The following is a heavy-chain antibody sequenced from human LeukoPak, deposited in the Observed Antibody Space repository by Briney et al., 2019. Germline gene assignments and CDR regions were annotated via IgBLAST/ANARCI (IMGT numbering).Heavy chain of an antibody. CDR1: GFTFDDYA. J-gene: IGHJ2*01. CDR3: AKDYCGGDCYSGWYFDL. Sequence: GGSLRLSCAASGFTFDDYALHWVRQAPGKGLEWVSGISYNSDTIAYADSVKGRFTISRDNAKNSLYLQMNSLRAEDTALYYCAKDYCGGDCYSGWYFDLWGRGTLVTVSS. D-gene: IGHD2-21*02. CDR2: ISYNSDTI. V-gene: IGHV3-9*01.